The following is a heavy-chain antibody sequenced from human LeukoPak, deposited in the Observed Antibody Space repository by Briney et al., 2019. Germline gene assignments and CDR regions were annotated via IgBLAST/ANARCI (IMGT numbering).Heavy chain of an antibody. V-gene: IGHV3-48*01. Sequence: PGGSLRLSCAASGFTFSSYNMNWVRQAPGKGLEWVSYIDSSSSTIYYADSVKGRFTISRDNAKNSLYLQMNSLRAEDTAVYYCARDGRYSGSHGGSWGQGTLVTVSS. CDR1: GFTFSSYN. J-gene: IGHJ5*02. CDR2: IDSSSSTI. CDR3: ARDGRYSGSHGGS. D-gene: IGHD1-26*01.